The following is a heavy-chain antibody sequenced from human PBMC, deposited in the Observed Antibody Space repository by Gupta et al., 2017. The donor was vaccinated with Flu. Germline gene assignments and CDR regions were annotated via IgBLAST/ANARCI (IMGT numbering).Heavy chain of an antibody. CDR1: GYTFTGYY. CDR3: ARDSAYCGGDCHYYYYGMDV. CDR2: INPNSGGT. V-gene: IGHV1-2*02. J-gene: IGHJ6*02. Sequence: QVQLVQSGAEVKKPGASVKVSCKASGYTFTGYYMHWVRQAPGQGLEGMGWINPNSGGTNYAQKFKGRVTMTRDTSISTAYMERSRLRSDDTAVYYCARDSAYCGGDCHYYYYGMDVWGQGTTVTVSS. D-gene: IGHD2-21*02.